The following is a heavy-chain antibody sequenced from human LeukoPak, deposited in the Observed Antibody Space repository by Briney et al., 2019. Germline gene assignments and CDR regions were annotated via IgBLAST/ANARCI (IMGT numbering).Heavy chain of an antibody. CDR2: ISSSGSTI. CDR3: ARALGPTEWELLFYFDY. CDR1: GFTFSDYY. J-gene: IGHJ4*02. V-gene: IGHV3-11*01. D-gene: IGHD1-26*01. Sequence: PGGSLRLSCAASGFTFSDYYMSWIRQAPGKGLEWVSYISSSGSTIYYADSVKGRFTISGDNAKNSLYLQMNSLRAEDTAVYYCARALGPTEWELLFYFDYWGQGTLVTVSS.